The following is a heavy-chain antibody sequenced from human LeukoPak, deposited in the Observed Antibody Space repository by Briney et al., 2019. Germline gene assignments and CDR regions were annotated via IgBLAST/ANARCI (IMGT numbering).Heavy chain of an antibody. D-gene: IGHD4-11*01. CDR1: GGSISSYY. J-gene: IGHJ4*02. CDR2: IYSTGST. Sequence: SETLSLTCTVSGGSISSYYWSWIRQPAGKGLEWIGRIYSTGSTNYNPSLKSRVTMSVDTSKNQFSLKLTSVAAADTAVYYCARTVSAHFDYWGQGILVTVSS. V-gene: IGHV4-4*07. CDR3: ARTVSAHFDY.